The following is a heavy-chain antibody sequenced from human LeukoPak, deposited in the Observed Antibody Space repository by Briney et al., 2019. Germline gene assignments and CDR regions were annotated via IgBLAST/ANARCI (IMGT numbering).Heavy chain of an antibody. Sequence: GGSLRLSCAASGFTFSSYWMSWVRQAPGKGLERVANIKQDGSEKYYVDSVKGRFTISRGNAKNSLYLQMNSLRAEDTAVYYCARGYFDWSPGDYGMDVWGQGTTVTVSS. V-gene: IGHV3-7*01. D-gene: IGHD3-9*01. CDR1: GFTFSSYW. CDR3: ARGYFDWSPGDYGMDV. J-gene: IGHJ6*02. CDR2: IKQDGSEK.